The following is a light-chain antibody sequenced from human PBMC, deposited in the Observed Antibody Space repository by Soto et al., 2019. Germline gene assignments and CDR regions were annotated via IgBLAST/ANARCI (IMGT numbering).Light chain of an antibody. Sequence: DIQMTQSPSILAASVGDIVTITFRASQRIDTWLAWYQQKPGKAPNLLIYKASSLESGVPSRFSGSGSGTEFTLTISSLQPDDFATYYCHHYNSYPITFGQGTRLEIK. CDR2: KAS. CDR1: QRIDTW. CDR3: HHYNSYPIT. J-gene: IGKJ5*01. V-gene: IGKV1-5*03.